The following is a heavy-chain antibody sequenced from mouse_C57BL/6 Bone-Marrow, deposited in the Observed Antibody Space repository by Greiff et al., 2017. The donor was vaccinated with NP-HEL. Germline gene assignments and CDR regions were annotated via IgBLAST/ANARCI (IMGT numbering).Heavy chain of an antibody. CDR2: IDPANGNT. CDR1: GFNIKNTY. Sequence: EVKLVESVAELVRPGASVKLSCTASGFNIKNTYMHWVKQRPEQGLAWIGRIDPANGNTKYAPKFQGKATITADTSSNTAYLQLSSLTSEDTAIYYCAEATVVAAGPYWGQGTLVTVSA. V-gene: IGHV14-3*01. CDR3: AEATVVAAGPY. D-gene: IGHD1-1*01. J-gene: IGHJ3*01.